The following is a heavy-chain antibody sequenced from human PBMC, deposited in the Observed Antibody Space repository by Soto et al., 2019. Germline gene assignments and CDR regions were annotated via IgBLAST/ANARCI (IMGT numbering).Heavy chain of an antibody. CDR1: GFTFDDYA. D-gene: IGHD6-19*01. J-gene: IGHJ1*01. CDR3: AKDTSNSGRFLHFHH. Sequence: EVQLVESGGGLVQPGRSLRLSCAASGFTFDDYAMHWVRQVPGKGLEWVSGISWNGGFIGYGDSVKGRFTISRDNAKDSVYLEMNSLRPDDTAFYYCAKDTSNSGRFLHFHHWGQGTLVTVSS. V-gene: IGHV3-9*01. CDR2: ISWNGGFI.